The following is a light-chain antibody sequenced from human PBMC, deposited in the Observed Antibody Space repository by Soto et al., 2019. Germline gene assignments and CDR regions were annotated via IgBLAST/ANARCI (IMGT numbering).Light chain of an antibody. J-gene: IGKJ1*01. CDR1: QSLLQRNGYNY. V-gene: IGKV2-28*01. Sequence: DLVMTQSPLSLPVTPGEPASFSCRSSQSLLQRNGYNYLDWYLQKPGQSPQLLIYLGSNRASGVPDRFSGSGSGTDFTLKISRVEAEDVGVYYCMQALQTPRTFGQGTKVEIK. CDR3: MQALQTPRT. CDR2: LGS.